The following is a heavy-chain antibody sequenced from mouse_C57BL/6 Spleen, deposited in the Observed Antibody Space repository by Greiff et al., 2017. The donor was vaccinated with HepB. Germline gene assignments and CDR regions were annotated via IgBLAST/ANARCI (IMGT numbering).Heavy chain of an antibody. V-gene: IGHV5-17*01. D-gene: IGHD2-3*01. J-gene: IGHJ1*03. CDR1: GFTFSDYG. CDR2: ISSGSSTI. CDR3: ARPGWLLQYFDV. Sequence: EVHLVESGGGLVKPGGSLKLSCAASGFTFSDYGMHWVRQAPEKGLEWVAYISSGSSTIYYADTVKGRFTISRDNAQNTLFLQMTSLRSEDTAMYDCARPGWLLQYFDVWGTGTTVTVSS.